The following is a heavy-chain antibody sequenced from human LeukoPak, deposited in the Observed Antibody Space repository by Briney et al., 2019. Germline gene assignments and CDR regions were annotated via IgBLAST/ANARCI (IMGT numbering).Heavy chain of an antibody. Sequence: ASVKVSCKSSGYTFTGYYMHWVRQAPGQGLAWVGWINPNSGGTNYAQKFHGRVTMTRDTSISTAYMELSRLRSDDTAVYYCARGIAADPYYFDYWGQGTLVTVSS. CDR1: GYTFTGYY. CDR3: ARGIAADPYYFDY. CDR2: INPNSGGT. V-gene: IGHV1-2*02. D-gene: IGHD6-13*01. J-gene: IGHJ4*02.